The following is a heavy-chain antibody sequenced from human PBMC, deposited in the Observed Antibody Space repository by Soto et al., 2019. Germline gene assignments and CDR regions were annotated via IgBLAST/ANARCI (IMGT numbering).Heavy chain of an antibody. CDR1: GGTFSSYT. J-gene: IGHJ4*02. Sequence: GASVKVSCKASGGTFSSYTISWVRQAPGQGLEWMGRIIPILGIANYAQKFQGRVTITADKSTSTAYMELSSLRSEDTAVYYCARLLPYSSGWFDYWGQGTLVTVSS. D-gene: IGHD6-19*01. CDR3: ARLLPYSSGWFDY. V-gene: IGHV1-69*02. CDR2: IIPILGIA.